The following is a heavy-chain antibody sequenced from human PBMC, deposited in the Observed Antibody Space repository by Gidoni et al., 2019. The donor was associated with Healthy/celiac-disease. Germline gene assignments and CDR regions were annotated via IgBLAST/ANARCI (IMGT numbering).Heavy chain of an antibody. V-gene: IGHV3-9*01. CDR2: ISWNRGSI. Sequence: EVQLVESGGGLVQPGRSLRLSCAASGFTFDDYAMHWVRQAPGKGLEWVSGISWNRGSIGYADSVKGRFTISRDNAKNSLYLQMNSLRAEDTALYYCAKVSSSGWYAASDYWGQGTLVTVSS. CDR3: AKVSSSGWYAASDY. CDR1: GFTFDDYA. J-gene: IGHJ4*02. D-gene: IGHD6-19*01.